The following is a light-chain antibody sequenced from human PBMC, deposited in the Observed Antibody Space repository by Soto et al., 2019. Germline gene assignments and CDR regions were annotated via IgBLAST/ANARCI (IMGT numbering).Light chain of an antibody. CDR1: QSVSSSY. Sequence: EIVLTQSPGTLSLSPGERATLSCRASQSVSSSYLAWYQQKPGQAPRLLIYGASGRATGIPDRFSGSGSGTDFTLTISRLEPEDFPVYYCQQYGSSPPVPFGQGTRLEIK. V-gene: IGKV3-20*01. CDR2: GAS. J-gene: IGKJ5*01. CDR3: QQYGSSPPVP.